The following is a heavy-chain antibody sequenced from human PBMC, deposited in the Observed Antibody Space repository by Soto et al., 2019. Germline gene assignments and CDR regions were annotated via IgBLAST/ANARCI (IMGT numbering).Heavy chain of an antibody. CDR3: ARRGVDHGGAAFDI. J-gene: IGHJ3*02. CDR2: IYYSGST. Sequence: QVQLQESGPGLVKPSETLSLTCTVSGGSINSYYWSWIRQPPGKGLEWIGYIYYSGSTNYNPSLKSRVTISVDTSKNQFSLKLSSVTAADTAVYYCARRGVDHGGAAFDIWGQGTMVTVSS. CDR1: GGSINSYY. V-gene: IGHV4-59*08. D-gene: IGHD1-26*01.